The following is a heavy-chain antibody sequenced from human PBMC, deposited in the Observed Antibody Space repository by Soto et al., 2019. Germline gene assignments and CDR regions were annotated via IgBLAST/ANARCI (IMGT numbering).Heavy chain of an antibody. D-gene: IGHD6-13*01. Sequence: EVQLVESGGGLVKPGGSLRLSCAASGFIFSDAWMNWVRQAPGKGLEWVGRIRSESDGGTTDYAAPVKDRFIISREDSKNMVYLQMDSLKTEDTAVYFCTTGWSSKDYWGQGTLVTVSS. CDR1: GFIFSDAW. CDR2: IRSESDGGTT. J-gene: IGHJ4*02. V-gene: IGHV3-15*01. CDR3: TTGWSSKDY.